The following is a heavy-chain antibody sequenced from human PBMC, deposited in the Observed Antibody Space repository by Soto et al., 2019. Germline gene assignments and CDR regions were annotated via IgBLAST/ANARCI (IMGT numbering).Heavy chain of an antibody. J-gene: IGHJ6*02. Sequence: ASVKVSWKASGYTFTIFGISLVRQAPGQGLEWMGWISAYNGNTNYAQNFQGRVTMTTDTSTSTAYMELSSLRSEDTAVYYCARGVHYGDYVYYYYGMGVWGQGTTVTVSS. CDR3: ARGVHYGDYVYYYYGMGV. CDR2: ISAYNGNT. CDR1: GYTFTIFG. V-gene: IGHV1-18*01. D-gene: IGHD4-17*01.